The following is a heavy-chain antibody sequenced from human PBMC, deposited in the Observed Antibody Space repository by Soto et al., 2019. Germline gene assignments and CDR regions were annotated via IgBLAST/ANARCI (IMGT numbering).Heavy chain of an antibody. CDR2: ISYDGSHK. CDR3: ARDTSDSSGNYYGLDY. V-gene: IGHV3-30*19. CDR1: GFTFSSHG. J-gene: IGHJ4*02. D-gene: IGHD3-22*01. Sequence: QVQLVESGGGVVQPGRSLRLSCAASGFTFSSHGMHWVRQAPGKGLEWVAVISYDGSHKYYADSVKGRFTISRDNSKNXVYLQMNSLRAEDTAVYYCARDTSDSSGNYYGLDYWGQGTLVTVSS.